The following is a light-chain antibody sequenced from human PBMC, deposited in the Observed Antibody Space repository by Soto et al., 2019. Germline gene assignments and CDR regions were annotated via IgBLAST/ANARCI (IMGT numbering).Light chain of an antibody. V-gene: IGKV3-15*01. J-gene: IGKJ1*01. CDR3: QHYNNWPT. Sequence: EIVLTQSPDTLSVSPGESATLSCRASQSVSTNLAWYQQKPGQAPRVLIYGASTRATNIPARFSGSGSGTDFTLTISSLQSEDFALYYCQHYNNWPTFGQGTKV. CDR1: QSVSTN. CDR2: GAS.